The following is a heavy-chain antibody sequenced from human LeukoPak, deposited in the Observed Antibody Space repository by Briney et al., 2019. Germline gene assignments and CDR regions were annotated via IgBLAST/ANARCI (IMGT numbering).Heavy chain of an antibody. CDR2: IYYSGST. J-gene: IGHJ4*02. Sequence: PSETLSLTCTVSGGSISNYNWNWIRQPPGKGLEWIGYIYYSGSTNYNPSLRSRVTISVDTSKNQFSLKLSSVTAADTAVYYCARRVRSGSPFDYWGQGTLVTVSS. D-gene: IGHD1-26*01. CDR1: GGSISNYN. V-gene: IGHV4-59*08. CDR3: ARRVRSGSPFDY.